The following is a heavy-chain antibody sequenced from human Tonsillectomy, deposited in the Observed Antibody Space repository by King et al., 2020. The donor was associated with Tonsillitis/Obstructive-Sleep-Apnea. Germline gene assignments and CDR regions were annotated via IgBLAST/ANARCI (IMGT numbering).Heavy chain of an antibody. CDR2: LSYDGRYK. Sequence: VQLVESGGGVVQPGRSLRLSCAASGFTFSNYAMHWVRQAPGKGLEWVAVLSYDGRYKDYGDSVKGRFTISRDKSNNTLYLQMNSLRAEDTAVYYCARTDYYYYYMDVWGRGTTVTVSS. V-gene: IGHV3-30*04. J-gene: IGHJ6*03. CDR1: GFTFSNYA. CDR3: ARTDYYYYYMDV.